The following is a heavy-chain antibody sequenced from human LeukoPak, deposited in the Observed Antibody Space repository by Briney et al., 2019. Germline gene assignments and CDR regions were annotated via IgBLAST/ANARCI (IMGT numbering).Heavy chain of an antibody. CDR2: IYYSGST. CDR3: ARESSITGIAAAGLDAFDI. D-gene: IGHD6-13*01. Sequence: SETLSLTCTVSGGSISSSSYYWGWIRQPPGKGLEWIGYIYYSGSTNYNPSLKSRVTISVDTSKNQFSLRLSSVTAADTAVYYCARESSITGIAAAGLDAFDIWGQGTMVTVSS. J-gene: IGHJ3*02. CDR1: GGSISSSSYY. V-gene: IGHV4-61*05.